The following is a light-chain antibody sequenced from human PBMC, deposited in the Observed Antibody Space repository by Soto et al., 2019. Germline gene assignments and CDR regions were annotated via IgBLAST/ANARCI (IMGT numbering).Light chain of an antibody. V-gene: IGKV1D-12*01. J-gene: IGKJ5*01. Sequence: DIQMTQSPSSLSASVGDTVTITCRSSQDVGRWLSWYQQKPGKAPKILIFATSSLQSGVPSRFSGSGSGTDFTLIISSLQSEDFATYYCQQARSFPVTFGQGTRLEIK. CDR1: QDVGRW. CDR3: QQARSFPVT. CDR2: ATS.